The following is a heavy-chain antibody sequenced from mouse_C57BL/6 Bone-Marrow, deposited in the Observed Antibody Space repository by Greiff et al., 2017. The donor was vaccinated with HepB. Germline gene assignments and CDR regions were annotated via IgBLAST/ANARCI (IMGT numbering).Heavy chain of an antibody. CDR2: IDPETGGT. J-gene: IGHJ2*01. CDR3: KTGYGSSYFDY. V-gene: IGHV1-15*01. D-gene: IGHD1-1*01. Sequence: QVQLKQSGAELVRPGASVTLSCKASGYTFTDYEMHWVKQTPVHGLEWIGAIDPETGGTAYNQKFKGKAILTADKSSSTAYMELRSLTSEDSAVYYCKTGYGSSYFDYWGQGTTLTVSS. CDR1: GYTFTDYE.